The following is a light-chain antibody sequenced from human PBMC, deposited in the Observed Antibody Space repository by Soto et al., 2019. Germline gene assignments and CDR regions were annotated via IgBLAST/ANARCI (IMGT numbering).Light chain of an antibody. Sequence: QSALTQPASVSGSPGQSITISCIGTSSDVGGYNYVSWYQQHPGKAPKLMIYNVNDRPSGVSNRFSGSKSGNTASLTISGLQAEDEADYYCTSYTTTGTWVFGGGTKLTVL. CDR3: TSYTTTGTWV. CDR1: SSDVGGYNY. J-gene: IGLJ3*02. V-gene: IGLV2-14*01. CDR2: NVN.